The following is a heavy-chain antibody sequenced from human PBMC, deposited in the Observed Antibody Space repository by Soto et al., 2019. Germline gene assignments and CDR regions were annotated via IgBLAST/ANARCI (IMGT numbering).Heavy chain of an antibody. Sequence: SETLSLTCTVSGGSISSSSYYWSWIRQHPGKGLEWIGYIYYSGSTYYNPSLKSRVTISVDTSKNQFSLKLSSVTAADTAVYYCARDPRYYYDSSGYALEDYYGMDVWGQGTTVTVSS. J-gene: IGHJ6*02. CDR2: IYYSGST. CDR3: ARDPRYYYDSSGYALEDYYGMDV. D-gene: IGHD3-22*01. V-gene: IGHV4-31*03. CDR1: GGSISSSSYY.